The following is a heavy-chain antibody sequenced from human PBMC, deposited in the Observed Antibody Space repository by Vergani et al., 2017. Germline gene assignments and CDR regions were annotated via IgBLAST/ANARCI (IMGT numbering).Heavy chain of an antibody. CDR1: GFTFSSYA. Sequence: EVQLLESGGGLVQPGGSLRLSCAASGFTFSSYAMSWVRQAPGKGLEGVSAISGSGGSTYYADSVKGRFTISRDNSKNTLYLQMNSLRAEDTAVYYCPRSVGATTLYFDCWGQGTLVTVSS. CDR2: ISGSGGST. CDR3: PRSVGATTLYFDC. V-gene: IGHV3-23*01. J-gene: IGHJ4*02. D-gene: IGHD1-26*01.